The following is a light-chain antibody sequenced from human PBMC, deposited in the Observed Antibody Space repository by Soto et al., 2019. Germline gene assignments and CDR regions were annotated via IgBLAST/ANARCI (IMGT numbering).Light chain of an antibody. J-gene: IGLJ2*01. V-gene: IGLV2-8*01. CDR1: SSDVGGYNY. Sequence: QSVLTQPPSASGSPGQSVTISCTGTSSDVGGYNYVSWYQQHPGKAPKLMIYEVNKRPSGVPDRFSGSKSGNTASLTVSGLQAEDEADYYCISFAGSNYVAIGGGTQLTVL. CDR2: EVN. CDR3: ISFAGSNYVA.